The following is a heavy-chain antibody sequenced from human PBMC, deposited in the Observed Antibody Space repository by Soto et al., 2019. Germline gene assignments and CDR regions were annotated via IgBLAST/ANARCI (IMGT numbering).Heavy chain of an antibody. J-gene: IGHJ4*02. V-gene: IGHV4-30-4*01. CDR3: ARGVVVPAPFDY. CDR2: IYYSGST. CDR1: GCSISSGDYY. D-gene: IGHD2-2*01. Sequence: PXETLSLTCTVSGCSISSGDYYWSWIRQPPGKGLGWIGYIYYSGSTYYNPSLKSRVTISVDTSKNQFSLKLSSVTAADTAVYYCARGVVVPAPFDYWGQGSLVTVSS.